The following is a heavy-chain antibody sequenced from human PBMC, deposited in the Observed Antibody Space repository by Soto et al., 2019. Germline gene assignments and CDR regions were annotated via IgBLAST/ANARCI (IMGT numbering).Heavy chain of an antibody. CDR1: GGSISSGGYY. J-gene: IGHJ6*02. V-gene: IGHV4-61*08. CDR2: IYYSGST. D-gene: IGHD3-10*01. Sequence: PSETLSLTCTVSGGSISSGGYYWSWIRQHPGKGLEWIGYIYYSGSTNYNPSLKSRVTISVDTSKNQFSLKLSSVTAADTAVYYCARPGSGSYSGMDVWGQGTTVTVSS. CDR3: ARPGSGSYSGMDV.